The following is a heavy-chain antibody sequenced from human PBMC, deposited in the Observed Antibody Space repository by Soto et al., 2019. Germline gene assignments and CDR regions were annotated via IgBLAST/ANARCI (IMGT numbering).Heavy chain of an antibody. CDR2: INPNSGGT. J-gene: IGHJ6*02. V-gene: IGHV1-2*04. Sequence: ASVKVSCKASGYTFTSYYMHWVRQAPGQGLEWMGRINPNSGGTNYAQKFQGWVTMTRDTSISTAYMELSRLRSDDTAVYYCARHEDFADSGSGSYCYYSSRMDVWGQGTTVTVSS. D-gene: IGHD2-21*01. CDR3: ARHEDFADSGSGSYCYYSSRMDV. CDR1: GYTFTSYY.